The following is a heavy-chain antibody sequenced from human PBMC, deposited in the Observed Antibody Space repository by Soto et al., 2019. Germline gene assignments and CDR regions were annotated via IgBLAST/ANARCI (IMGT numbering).Heavy chain of an antibody. CDR2: IYSSGST. CDR1: GGSFSDYS. Sequence: SETLSLTCAVYGGSFSDYSWTWIRQPPGKGLEWIGYIYSSGSTNYNPSLRGRVSMSLDTSKNQVSLNVTSVTAADTAVYYCAATRRYWGQGRLVTVSS. CDR3: AATRRY. V-gene: IGHV4-59*01. J-gene: IGHJ4*02. D-gene: IGHD1-26*01.